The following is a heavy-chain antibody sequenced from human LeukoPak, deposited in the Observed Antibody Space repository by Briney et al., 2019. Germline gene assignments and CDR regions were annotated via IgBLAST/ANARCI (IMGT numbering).Heavy chain of an antibody. CDR3: ARDWYSSGWYRGYGMDV. CDR1: GGSISSGGYY. J-gene: IGHJ6*02. CDR2: IYYSGST. D-gene: IGHD6-19*01. Sequence: PSQTLSLTCTVSGGSISSGGYYWSWIRQHPGKGLEWIGYIYYSGSTNYNPSLKSRVTISVDTSKNQFSLKLSSVTAADTAVYYCARDWYSSGWYRGYGMDVWGQGTTVTVSS. V-gene: IGHV4-31*03.